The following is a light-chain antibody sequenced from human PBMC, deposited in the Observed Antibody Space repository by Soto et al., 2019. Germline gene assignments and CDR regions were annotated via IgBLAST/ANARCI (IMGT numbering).Light chain of an antibody. CDR2: EVS. V-gene: IGLV2-8*01. Sequence: SALTQPRSASGSPGQSVTISCTGTSSDVGGYNYVSWYQQHPGKAPKLMIYEVSKRPSGVPDRFSGSKSGNTASLTVSGLQAEDEADYYCSSYAGSNNLGVFGTGTKVTVL. CDR1: SSDVGGYNY. CDR3: SSYAGSNNLGV. J-gene: IGLJ1*01.